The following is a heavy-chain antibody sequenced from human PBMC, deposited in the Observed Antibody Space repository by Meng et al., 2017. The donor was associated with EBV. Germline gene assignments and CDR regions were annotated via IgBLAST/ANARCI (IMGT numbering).Heavy chain of an antibody. D-gene: IGHD3-10*01. V-gene: IGHV1-69*01. CDR2: FLPRLGAT. Sequence: VRCGAGGKEPGSSVKATEKPSGGSFRYNAISGARKAPGQGLEWVGGFLPRLGATNYAQKFHGRVKITADEYTSTHYMDLSSLRSEDTAIYYCASESGRGYTPDYWGQGTLVTVSS. J-gene: IGHJ4*02. CDR3: ASESGRGYTPDY. CDR1: GGSFRYNA.